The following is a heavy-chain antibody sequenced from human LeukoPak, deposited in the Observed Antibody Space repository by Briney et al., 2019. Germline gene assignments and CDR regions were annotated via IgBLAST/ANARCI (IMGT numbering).Heavy chain of an antibody. CDR1: GGSISSSSYY. V-gene: IGHV4-61*05. J-gene: IGHJ6*03. CDR2: IYYSGST. D-gene: IGHD3-10*01. Sequence: SETLSLTCTVSGGSISSSSYYWGWIRQPPGKGLEWIGYIYYSGSTNYNPSLRSRVTISLATSKNQFSLKLSSVTAADTAVYYCARGSGAYYYGSYYMDVWGKGTTVTISS. CDR3: ARGSGAYYYGSYYMDV.